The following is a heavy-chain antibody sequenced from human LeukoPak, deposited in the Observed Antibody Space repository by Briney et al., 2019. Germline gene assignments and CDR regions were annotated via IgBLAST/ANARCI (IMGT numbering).Heavy chain of an antibody. CDR3: ARDRDSSGWFDY. Sequence: MSSETLSLTCTVAGGSISGFYWGWIRQAPGKGLEWIGFIYYSGSANYNPSPKSRVTMSVDTSKNQFSLKLSSVTAADTAFYYCARDRDSSGWFDYWGQGTLVTVSS. D-gene: IGHD6-19*01. V-gene: IGHV4-59*01. J-gene: IGHJ4*02. CDR2: IYYSGSA. CDR1: GGSISGFY.